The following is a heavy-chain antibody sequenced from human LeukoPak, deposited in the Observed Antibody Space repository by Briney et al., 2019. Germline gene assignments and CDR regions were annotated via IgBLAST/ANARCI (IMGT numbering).Heavy chain of an antibody. CDR1: GFTFSNYV. Sequence: GGSLRLSCAVSGFTFSNYVMSWVRQAPGKGLEWASTISDSGGYTYYADSVKGRFTISRDNSKNTLYLQMNSLRAEDTAVYYCAKDPRYDKDLDYWGQGTLVTVSS. V-gene: IGHV3-23*01. D-gene: IGHD3-22*01. CDR3: AKDPRYDKDLDY. J-gene: IGHJ4*02. CDR2: ISDSGGYT.